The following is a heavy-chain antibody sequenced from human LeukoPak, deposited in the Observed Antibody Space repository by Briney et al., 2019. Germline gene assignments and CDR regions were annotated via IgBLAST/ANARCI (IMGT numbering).Heavy chain of an antibody. CDR3: AVDCSSPSCYGQSAFDI. D-gene: IGHD2-2*01. V-gene: IGHV3-23*01. CDR1: GFTFNNYA. Sequence: GGYLRLSCGASGFTFNNYAMSWVRQAPGKGLEWVSGINDNGSTRFYAASVKGRFTSSRDNPKNTLYLQMNGLRVEDTAVYYCAVDCSSPSCYGQSAFDIWGQGTMVTVSS. J-gene: IGHJ3*02. CDR2: INDNGSTR.